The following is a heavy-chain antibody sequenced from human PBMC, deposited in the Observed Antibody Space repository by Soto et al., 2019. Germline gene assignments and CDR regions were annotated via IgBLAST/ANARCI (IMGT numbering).Heavy chain of an antibody. CDR3: ASDRGFYESTGYLRRALAV. CDR2: ISTYNGDT. D-gene: IGHD3-22*01. CDR1: GYSFTNYG. V-gene: IGHV1-18*01. Sequence: QVHLVQSGAEVKKPGASVKVSCKASGYSFTNYGISWVRQAPGQGLEWMGWISTYNGDTDYPQKLQGRVTMTTDTSASTGYMELRSLSSDDTAAYYCASDRGFYESTGYLRRALAVWGQGTMVSVPS. J-gene: IGHJ3*01.